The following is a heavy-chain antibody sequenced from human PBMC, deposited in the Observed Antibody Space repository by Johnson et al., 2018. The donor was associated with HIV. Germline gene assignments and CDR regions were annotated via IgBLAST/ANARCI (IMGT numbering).Heavy chain of an antibody. D-gene: IGHD3-22*01. CDR3: ARYGVSSGYYEEHDAFDI. CDR1: GFTFDDYA. CDR2: ISWNSGSI. J-gene: IGHJ3*02. V-gene: IGHV3-9*01. Sequence: EVQLVESGGGLVQPGRSLRLSCAASGFTFDDYAMHWVRQAPGKGLEWVSGISWNSGSIGYADSVKGRFTLSRDNTKNTLYLQMNSLRAEDTAVYYCARYGVSSGYYEEHDAFDIWGQGTMVTVSS.